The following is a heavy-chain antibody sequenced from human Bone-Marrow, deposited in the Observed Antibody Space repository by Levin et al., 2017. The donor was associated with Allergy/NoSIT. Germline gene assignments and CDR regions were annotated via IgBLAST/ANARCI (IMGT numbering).Heavy chain of an antibody. D-gene: IGHD6-19*01. J-gene: IGHJ4*02. Sequence: PGGSLRLSCAASGFTFDDYAMHWVRQAPGKGLEWVSGISWNSGSIGYADSVKGRFTISRDNAKNSLYLQMNSLRAEDTALYYCAKDRSSSGRPYNFDYWGQGTLVTVSS. CDR2: ISWNSGSI. V-gene: IGHV3-9*01. CDR1: GFTFDDYA. CDR3: AKDRSSSGRPYNFDY.